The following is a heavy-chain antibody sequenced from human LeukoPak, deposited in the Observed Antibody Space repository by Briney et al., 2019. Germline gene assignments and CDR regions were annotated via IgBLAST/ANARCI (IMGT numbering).Heavy chain of an antibody. CDR1: GESLNSYY. CDR2: INHSGST. CDR3: VPLAVADWFDP. Sequence: SETLSLTCAVYGESLNSYYWSWIRQPPGKGLEWIGEINHSGSTNYNPSLKSRVTISVDTSKNQFSLKLSSVTAADTAVYYCVPLAVADWFDPWGQGTLVTVSS. D-gene: IGHD6-19*01. J-gene: IGHJ5*02. V-gene: IGHV4-34*01.